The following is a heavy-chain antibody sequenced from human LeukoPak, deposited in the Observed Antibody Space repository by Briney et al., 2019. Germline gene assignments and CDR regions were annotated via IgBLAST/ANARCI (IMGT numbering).Heavy chain of an antibody. CDR2: ISSSGSTI. CDR1: GFTFSSYE. J-gene: IGHJ4*02. D-gene: IGHD3-10*01. CDR3: ARGDGSGSYYNWGYYFDY. V-gene: IGHV3-48*03. Sequence: GGSLRLSCAASGFTFSSYEMNWVRQAPGKGLEWVSYISSSGSTIYYADSVKGRFTISRDNAKNSLYLQMNSLRAEDTAVYYCARGDGSGSYYNWGYYFDYWGQGTLVTVSS.